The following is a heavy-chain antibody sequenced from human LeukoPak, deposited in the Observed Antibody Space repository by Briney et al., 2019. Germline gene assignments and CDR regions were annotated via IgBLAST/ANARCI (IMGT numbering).Heavy chain of an antibody. CDR2: INPNSGGT. J-gene: IGHJ4*02. CDR3: ARAPTLYGSGPVLDY. Sequence: ASVKVSCKASGYTFTGYYMHWVRQAPGQGLEWMGWINPNSGGTNYAQKFQGRVTMTRDTSISTAYMELSRLRSDDTAVYYCARAPTLYGSGPVLDYWGQGTLVTVSS. V-gene: IGHV1-2*02. D-gene: IGHD3-10*01. CDR1: GYTFTGYY.